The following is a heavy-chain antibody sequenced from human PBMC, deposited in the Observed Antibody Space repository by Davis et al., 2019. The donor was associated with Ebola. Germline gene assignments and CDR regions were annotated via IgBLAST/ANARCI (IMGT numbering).Heavy chain of an antibody. Sequence: GGSLRLSCAASGFTFNIFDMHWVRQAPGRGLEWVAFVRSHGSDDHYADSVKGRFTISRDNSKNTLYLQMNSLRAEDTAVYYCARALSSSWFEFDYWGQGTLVTVSS. J-gene: IGHJ4*02. V-gene: IGHV3-30*02. CDR2: VRSHGSDD. D-gene: IGHD6-13*01. CDR3: ARALSSSWFEFDY. CDR1: GFTFNIFD.